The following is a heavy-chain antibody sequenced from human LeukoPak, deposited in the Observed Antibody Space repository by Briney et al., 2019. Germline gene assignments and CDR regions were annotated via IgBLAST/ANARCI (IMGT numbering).Heavy chain of an antibody. V-gene: IGHV4-30-2*01. CDR3: ARVSGWYWVDP. Sequence: SQTLSLTCAVSGGSISSGGYSWSWIRQPPGKGLEWIGYIYHSGSTYYNPSLKSRVTISVDRSKNQFSLKLSSVTAADTAVYYCARVSGWYWVDPWGQGTLATVSS. CDR2: IYHSGST. D-gene: IGHD6-19*01. CDR1: GGSISSGGYS. J-gene: IGHJ5*02.